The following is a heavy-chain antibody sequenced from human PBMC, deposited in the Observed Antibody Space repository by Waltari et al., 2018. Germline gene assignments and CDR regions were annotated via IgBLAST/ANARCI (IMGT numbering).Heavy chain of an antibody. CDR2: IYYSGST. J-gene: IGHJ4*02. CDR3: ARDGSGRGSIAVPMGQIDY. V-gene: IGHV4-39*07. CDR1: GGSISSSSYY. Sequence: QLQLQESGPGLVKPSETLSLTCTVSGGSISSSSYYWGWIRQPPGKGLEWIGSIYYSGSTYYNPSLKSRVTISVDTSKNQFSLKLSSVTAADTAVYYCARDGSGRGSIAVPMGQIDYWGQGTLVTVSS. D-gene: IGHD6-19*01.